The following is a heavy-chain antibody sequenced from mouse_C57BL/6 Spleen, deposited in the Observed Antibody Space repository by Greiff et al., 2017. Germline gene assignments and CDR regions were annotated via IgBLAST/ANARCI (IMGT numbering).Heavy chain of an antibody. D-gene: IGHD1-1*02. CDR1: GFTFSDYY. CDR2: ISNGGGST. CDR3: ARHPSFYGGDAMDY. Sequence: EVMLVESGGGLVQPGGSLKLSCAASGFTFSDYYMYWVRQTPEKRLEWVAYISNGGGSTYYPDTVKGRFTISRDNAKNTLYLQMSRLKSEDTAMYYCARHPSFYGGDAMDYWGQGTSVTVSS. V-gene: IGHV5-12*01. J-gene: IGHJ4*01.